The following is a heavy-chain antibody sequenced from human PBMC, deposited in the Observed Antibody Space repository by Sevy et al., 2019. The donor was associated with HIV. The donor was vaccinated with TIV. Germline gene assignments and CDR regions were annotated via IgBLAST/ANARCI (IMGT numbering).Heavy chain of an antibody. Sequence: GGSLRLSCAASGFTFSSYWMRWVRQAPGKGLEWVANIKQDGSEKYYVDSLKGRFTNSRDNAKNSLYLQMNSLRAEDTAVYYCARDRWGQWLTYWGQGTLVTVSS. CDR3: ARDRWGQWLTY. D-gene: IGHD6-19*01. V-gene: IGHV3-7*03. J-gene: IGHJ4*02. CDR1: GFTFSSYW. CDR2: IKQDGSEK.